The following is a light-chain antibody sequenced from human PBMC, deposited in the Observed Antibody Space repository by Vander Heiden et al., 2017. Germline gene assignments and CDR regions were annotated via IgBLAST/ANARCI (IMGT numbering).Light chain of an antibody. CDR3: AAWDDSLNGWV. CDR2: YDD. J-gene: IGLJ3*02. CDR1: SSNIGNNA. V-gene: IGLV1-36*01. Sequence: SALPQPPLLAEAPSQRVTISCSGSSSNIGNNAVNWYQQLPGKAPKLLIYYDDLLPSGVSDRFSGSKSGTSASLAISGLQSEDEADYYCAAWDDSLNGWVFGGGTKLTVL.